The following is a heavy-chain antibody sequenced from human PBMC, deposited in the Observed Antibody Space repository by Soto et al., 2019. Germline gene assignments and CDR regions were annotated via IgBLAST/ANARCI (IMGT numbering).Heavy chain of an antibody. CDR1: GFTFSSYS. Sequence: PGGSLRLSCAASGFTFSSYSMNWVRQAPGKGLEWVSSISSSSSYIYYADSVKGRFTISRDNAKNSLYLQMNSLRAEDTAVYYCARTPVSGYYIRVPYFQHWGQGTLVTVSS. CDR3: ARTPVSGYYIRVPYFQH. V-gene: IGHV3-21*01. CDR2: ISSSSSYI. J-gene: IGHJ1*01. D-gene: IGHD3-22*01.